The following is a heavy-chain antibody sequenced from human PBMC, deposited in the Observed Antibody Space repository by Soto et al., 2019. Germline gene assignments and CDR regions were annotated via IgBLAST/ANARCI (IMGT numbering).Heavy chain of an antibody. CDR3: ARESHGRVAVAGGGLDY. J-gene: IGHJ4*02. Sequence: ASVKVSCKASGYTFTSYYMHWVRQAPGQGLEWMGIINPSGGSTSYAQKFQGRVTMTRDTSTSTVYMELSSLRSEDTAVYYCARESHGRVAVAGGGLDYWGQGTLVTVSS. CDR2: INPSGGST. V-gene: IGHV1-46*01. D-gene: IGHD6-19*01. CDR1: GYTFTSYY.